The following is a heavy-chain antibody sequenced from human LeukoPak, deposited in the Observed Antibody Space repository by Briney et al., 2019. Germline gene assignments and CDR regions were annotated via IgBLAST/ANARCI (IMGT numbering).Heavy chain of an antibody. V-gene: IGHV3-30*02. Sequence: GGSLRLSCVASGFTFSSYGMHWVRQVPGKGLEWVAFIRHDGSNINYADSVKGRFTISRDNSRNTVDLQMNSLRSEDTAVYYCATGRREVIAVAANWFDPWGQGTLVTVSS. J-gene: IGHJ5*02. CDR1: GFTFSSYG. CDR3: ATGRREVIAVAANWFDP. CDR2: IRHDGSNI. D-gene: IGHD6-19*01.